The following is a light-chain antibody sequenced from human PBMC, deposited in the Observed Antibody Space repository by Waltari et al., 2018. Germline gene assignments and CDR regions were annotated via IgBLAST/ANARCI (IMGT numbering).Light chain of an antibody. CDR3: QHYNNQPLT. CDR2: GAS. J-gene: IGKJ4*01. V-gene: IGKV3-15*01. CDR1: ESIRNN. Sequence: IVMTQSPATLSASPGERATLSCRASESIRNNLAWYQQKAGQAPRLLIFGASNRATGIPARFSGSGSGTEFALTISTLQSEDFAVYFCQHYNNQPLTFGGGTKVEIK.